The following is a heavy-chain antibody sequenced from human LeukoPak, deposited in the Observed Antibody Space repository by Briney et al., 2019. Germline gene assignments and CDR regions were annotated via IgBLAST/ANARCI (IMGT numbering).Heavy chain of an antibody. CDR1: GGTFSSYA. D-gene: IGHD2-2*01. J-gene: IGHJ6*03. CDR3: ARSEVPRPPHPGYYYMDV. Sequence: ASVKVSCKASGGTFSSYAISWVRQAPGQGLEWMGGIIPIFGTANYAQKFQGRVTITTDESTSTAYMELSSLRSEDTAVYYCARSEVPRPPHPGYYYMDVWGKGTTVTVSS. V-gene: IGHV1-69*05. CDR2: IIPIFGTA.